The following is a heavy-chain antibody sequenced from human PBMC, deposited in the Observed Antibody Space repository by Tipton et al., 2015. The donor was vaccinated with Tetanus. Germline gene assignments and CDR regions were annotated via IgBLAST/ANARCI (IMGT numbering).Heavy chain of an antibody. CDR1: GFTFSSYA. CDR2: ISGSGGST. D-gene: IGHD1-26*01. J-gene: IGHJ6*03. V-gene: IGHV3-23*01. Sequence: GSLRPSCAASGFTFSSYAMSWVRQAPGKGLEWVSAISGSGGSTYYADSVKGRFTISRDNSKNTLYLQMNSLRAEDTAVYYCAGGSYFLFYYYMDVWGKGTTVTVSS. CDR3: AGGSYFLFYYYMDV.